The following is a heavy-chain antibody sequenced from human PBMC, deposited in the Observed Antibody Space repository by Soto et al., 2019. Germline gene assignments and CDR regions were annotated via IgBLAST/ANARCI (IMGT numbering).Heavy chain of an antibody. CDR1: GFTFNNYA. CDR3: VKPRPSFSGRISFQWNNYCGN. J-gene: IGHJ4*02. V-gene: IGHV3-23*01. CDR2: ITSIGVNT. D-gene: IGHD2-15*01. Sequence: WSLRLSCAASGFTFNNYAMTWVRQAPGRGLEWVSAITSIGVNTYYADSVKGRFTISGDNSEITLFLQMNSLRAEDTAGYYCVKPRPSFSGRISFQWNNYCGNWGQ.